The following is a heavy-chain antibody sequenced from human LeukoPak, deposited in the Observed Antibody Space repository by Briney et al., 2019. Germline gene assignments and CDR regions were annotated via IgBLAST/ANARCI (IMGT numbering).Heavy chain of an antibody. V-gene: IGHV4-30-2*01. D-gene: IGHD3-22*01. J-gene: IGHJ3*02. Sequence: SETLSLTCAVSGGSISSGGYSWSWIRQPPGKGLEWIGYIYHSGSTYYNPSHKSRVTISVDRSKDQFSLKLSSVTAADTAVYYCARGRAYYYDSSAFDIWGQGTMVTVSS. CDR1: GGSISSGGYS. CDR2: IYHSGST. CDR3: ARGRAYYYDSSAFDI.